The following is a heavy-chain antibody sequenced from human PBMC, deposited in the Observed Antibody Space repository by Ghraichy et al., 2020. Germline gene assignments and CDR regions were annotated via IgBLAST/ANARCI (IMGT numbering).Heavy chain of an antibody. CDR2: INPNSGGT. CDR1: GYTFTGYY. D-gene: IGHD3-22*01. J-gene: IGHJ3*02. Sequence: ASVKVSCKASGYTFTGYYMHWVRQAPGQGLEWMGWINPNSGGTNYAQKFQGRVTMTRDTSISTAYMELSRLRSDDTAVYYCAREVTMIVVDTKVRQFDIWGQGTMVTVSS. V-gene: IGHV1-2*02. CDR3: AREVTMIVVDTKVRQFDI.